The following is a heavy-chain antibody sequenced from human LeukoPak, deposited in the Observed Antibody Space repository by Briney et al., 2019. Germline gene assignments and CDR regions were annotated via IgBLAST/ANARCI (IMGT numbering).Heavy chain of an antibody. Sequence: YWSWIRQHPGKGLEWIGYIYYSGSTYYNPSLKSRVTISVDTSKNQFSLKLSSVTAADTAVYYCAREIYLPLGDYGMDVWGQGTTVTVSS. CDR3: AREIYLPLGDYGMDV. V-gene: IGHV4-31*02. CDR1: Y. CDR2: IYYSGST. D-gene: IGHD3-16*02. J-gene: IGHJ6*02.